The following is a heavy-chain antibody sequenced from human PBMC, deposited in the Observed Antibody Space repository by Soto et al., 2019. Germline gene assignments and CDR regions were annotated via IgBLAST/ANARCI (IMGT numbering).Heavy chain of an antibody. D-gene: IGHD2-2*01. CDR1: GYTFTSYD. V-gene: IGHV1-8*01. Sequence: ASVKVSCKASGYTFTSYDINWVRQATGQGLEWMGWMKPNSGNTGYAQKFQGRVTMTEDTSTDTAYMELSSLRSEDTAVYYCATVRRPMEGYQLLSPVGYFDYWGQGTLVTVSS. CDR3: ATVRRPMEGYQLLSPVGYFDY. J-gene: IGHJ4*02. CDR2: MKPNSGNT.